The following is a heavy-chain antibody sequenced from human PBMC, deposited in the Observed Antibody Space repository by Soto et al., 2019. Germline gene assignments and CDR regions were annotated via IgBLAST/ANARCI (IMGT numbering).Heavy chain of an antibody. Sequence: PGESLKISCKGSGYSFTSYWIAWVRRMPGKGLEWMGIIYLSDSDTRYSPSFQGRVTISADKSISTAYLQWSSLKASDTAMYYCARYSSGWPYYFDYWGQGTLVTVSS. CDR2: IYLSDSDT. CDR3: ARYSSGWPYYFDY. J-gene: IGHJ4*02. V-gene: IGHV5-51*01. D-gene: IGHD6-19*01. CDR1: GYSFTSYW.